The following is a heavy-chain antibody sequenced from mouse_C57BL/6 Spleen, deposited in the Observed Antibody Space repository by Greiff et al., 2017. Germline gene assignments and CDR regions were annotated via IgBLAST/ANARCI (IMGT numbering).Heavy chain of an antibody. Sequence: EVKVVESEGGLVQPGSSMKLSCTASGFTFSDYYMAWVRQVPEKGLEWVANINYDGSSTYYLDSLKSRFIISRDNAKNILYLQMSSLKSEDTATYYGARGYDYGRYYAMDYWGQGTSVTVSS. CDR3: ARGYDYGRYYAMDY. J-gene: IGHJ4*01. CDR1: GFTFSDYY. CDR2: INYDGSST. D-gene: IGHD2-4*01. V-gene: IGHV5-16*01.